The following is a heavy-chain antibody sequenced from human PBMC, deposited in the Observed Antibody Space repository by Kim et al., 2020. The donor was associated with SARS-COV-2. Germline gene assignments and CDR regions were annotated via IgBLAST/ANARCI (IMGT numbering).Heavy chain of an antibody. CDR3: ARGRSPLRFLEWLSDYKWFDP. J-gene: IGHJ5*02. V-gene: IGHV4-4*07. Sequence: SETLSLTCTVSGGSISSYYWSWIRQPAGKGLEWIGRIYTSGSTNYNPSLKSRVTMSVDTSKNQFSRKLSSVTAADTAVYYCARGRSPLRFLEWLSDYKWFDPWGQGTLVTVSS. CDR1: GGSISSYY. CDR2: IYTSGST. D-gene: IGHD3-3*01.